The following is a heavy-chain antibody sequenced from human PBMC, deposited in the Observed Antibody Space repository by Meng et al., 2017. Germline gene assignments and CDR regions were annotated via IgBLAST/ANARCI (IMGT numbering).Heavy chain of an antibody. CDR3: AKGGGYSYGYVAS. J-gene: IGHJ4*02. D-gene: IGHD5-18*01. CDR1: GFTFSSYG. V-gene: IGHV3-23*01. Sequence: ETLSLTCAASGFTFSSYGMSWVRQAPGKGLEWVSAISGSGGNTYYADSVKGRFTISRDSSKNTLYLQMNSLRGEDTAVYHCAKGGGYSYGYVASWGQGTLVTVSS. CDR2: ISGSGGNT.